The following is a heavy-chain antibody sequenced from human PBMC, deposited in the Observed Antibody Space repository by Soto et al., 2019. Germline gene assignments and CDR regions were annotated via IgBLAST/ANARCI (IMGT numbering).Heavy chain of an antibody. Sequence: QLQLQESGPGLVKPSETLSLTCTVSGGSISSSSYYWGWIRQPPGKGLEWIGSIYYSGSTYYNPSLKSRVTISVDTSKNQFSLKLSSVTAADTTVYYCARSVTTREGDTAWFDPWGQGTLVTVSS. D-gene: IGHD1-1*01. CDR1: GGSISSSSYY. CDR3: ARSVTTREGDTAWFDP. J-gene: IGHJ5*02. V-gene: IGHV4-39*01. CDR2: IYYSGST.